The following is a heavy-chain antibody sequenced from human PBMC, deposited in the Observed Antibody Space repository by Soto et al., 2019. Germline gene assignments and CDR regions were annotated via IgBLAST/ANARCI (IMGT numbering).Heavy chain of an antibody. Sequence: QVQLQESGPGLVKPSETLSLTCTVSGGSISSYYWSWIRQPPGKGLEWIGYIYYSGSTNYNPSLKSRVTISVDTSKNQFSLTLSSVTAADTAVYYCARGQDTAMVSKYNFFDPWGQGTLVTVSS. D-gene: IGHD5-18*01. CDR2: IYYSGST. CDR3: ARGQDTAMVSKYNFFDP. CDR1: GGSISSYY. V-gene: IGHV4-59*01. J-gene: IGHJ5*02.